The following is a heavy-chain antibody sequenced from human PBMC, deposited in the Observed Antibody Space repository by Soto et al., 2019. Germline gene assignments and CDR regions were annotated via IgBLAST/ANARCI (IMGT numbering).Heavy chain of an antibody. D-gene: IGHD3-22*01. V-gene: IGHV4-31*03. CDR3: ARRLYYDSSGFEGGGMDV. J-gene: IGHJ6*02. CDR2: ISYSWST. CDR1: GGSISSGGYY. Sequence: SETLALTCTVSGGSISSGGYYWSWIRQHPGTGLEWIGHISYSWSTYYNTSLKSRVTISVDTSRNQFSLIVNSVTAADTAVYNCARRLYYDSSGFEGGGMDVWGQGTTVSVSS.